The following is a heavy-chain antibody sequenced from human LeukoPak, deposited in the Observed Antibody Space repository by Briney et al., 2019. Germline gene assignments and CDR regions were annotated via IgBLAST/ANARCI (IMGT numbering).Heavy chain of an antibody. J-gene: IGHJ3*02. CDR3: ARSLSFGESDAFDI. D-gene: IGHD3-10*01. CDR1: GYTFTSYY. Sequence: ASVKVSCKASGYTFTSYYMHWVRQAPGQGLEWMGIINPSGGSASYAQKFQGRVTMTTDTSASTAYMELRSLRSDDTAVYYCARSLSFGESDAFDIWGQGTMVTVSS. CDR2: INPSGGSA. V-gene: IGHV1-46*01.